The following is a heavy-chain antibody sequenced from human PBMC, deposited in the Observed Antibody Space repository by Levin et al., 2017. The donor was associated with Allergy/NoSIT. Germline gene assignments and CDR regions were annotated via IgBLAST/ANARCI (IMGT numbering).Heavy chain of an antibody. V-gene: IGHV3-74*01. CDR3: ARVKAVAGTDNDAFDI. J-gene: IGHJ3*02. D-gene: IGHD6-19*01. Sequence: PGGSLRLSCAASGFTFSSYWMHWVRQAPGKGLVWVSRINSDGSSTSYADSVKGRFTISRDNAKNTLYLQMNSLRAEDTAVYYCARVKAVAGTDNDAFDIWGQGTMVTVSS. CDR1: GFTFSSYW. CDR2: INSDGSST.